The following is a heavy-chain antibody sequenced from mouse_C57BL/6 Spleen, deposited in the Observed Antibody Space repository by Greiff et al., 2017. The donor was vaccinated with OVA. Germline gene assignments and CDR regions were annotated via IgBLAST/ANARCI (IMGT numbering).Heavy chain of an antibody. CDR3: ARHDRGFDY. CDR1: GFTFSSYG. CDR2: ISSGGSYT. Sequence: EVQGVESGGDLVKPGGSLKLSCAASGFTFSSYGMSWVRQTPDKRLEWVATISSGGSYTYYPDSVKGRFTISRDNAKNTLYLQMSSLKSEDTAMYYCARHDRGFDYWGQGTTLTVSS. V-gene: IGHV5-6*01. J-gene: IGHJ2*01.